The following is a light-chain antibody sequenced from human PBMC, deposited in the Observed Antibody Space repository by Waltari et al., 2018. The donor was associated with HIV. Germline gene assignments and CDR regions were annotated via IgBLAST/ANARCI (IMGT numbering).Light chain of an antibody. Sequence: QSVLTQPPSASGTPGQRVTISCSGSLSNIGSNSVSWYQQLPGTAPKLLIYRNNQRPSGVPDRFSGSKSGTSASLAISGVRSEDEADYYCAAWDDSLLYVFGTGTKVTVL. J-gene: IGLJ1*01. CDR3: AAWDDSLLYV. CDR1: LSNIGSNS. CDR2: RNN. V-gene: IGLV1-47*01.